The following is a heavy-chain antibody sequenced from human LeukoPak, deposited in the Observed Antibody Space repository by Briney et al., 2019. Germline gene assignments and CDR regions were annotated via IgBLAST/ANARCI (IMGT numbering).Heavy chain of an antibody. CDR1: GFTFSSYS. D-gene: IGHD6-19*01. V-gene: IGHV3-21*05. Sequence: GGSLRLSCAASGFTFSSYSMDWVRQAPGKGLEWISYISSSSSFIYYADSVKDRFTISRDNAKNSLYLQMNSLRAEDTAVYYCARVGIAVADTDYWGQGTLVTVSS. CDR3: ARVGIAVADTDY. CDR2: ISSSSSFI. J-gene: IGHJ4*02.